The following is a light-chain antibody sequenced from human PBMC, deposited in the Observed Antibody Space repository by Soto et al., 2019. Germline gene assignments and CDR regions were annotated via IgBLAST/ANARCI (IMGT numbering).Light chain of an antibody. V-gene: IGKV2-28*01. J-gene: IGKJ1*01. CDR2: LGS. Sequence: IVMTQSPLSLSVTPREAASISCMSSARLLHKNGYNYVDWYMQKPGQSPQLLIYLGSNRASGVPDRFSGSGSDTYFTLEISRVEADDVGVYYCMQPLENFRTFGQGTKVEIK. CDR1: ARLLHKNGYNY. CDR3: MQPLENFRT.